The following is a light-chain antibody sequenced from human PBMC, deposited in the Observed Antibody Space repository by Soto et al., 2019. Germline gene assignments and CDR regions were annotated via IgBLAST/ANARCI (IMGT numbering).Light chain of an antibody. CDR1: QGISNS. J-gene: IGKJ3*01. Sequence: DIQMTQSPSSLSASVGDRVTITCRASQGISNSLAWYQQRPGKVPKLLIYAASTLQSGVPSRFSGSGSGTDXXXXXXXXQXEDVATYYCQKYNSAPPTFGPGTKVDIE. CDR3: QKYNSAPPT. V-gene: IGKV1-27*01. CDR2: AAS.